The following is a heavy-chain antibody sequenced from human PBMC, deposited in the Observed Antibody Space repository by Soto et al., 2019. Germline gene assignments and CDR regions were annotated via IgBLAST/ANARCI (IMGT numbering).Heavy chain of an antibody. CDR1: GYTFISYG. D-gene: IGHD3-10*01. CDR2: ISAYNDYT. Sequence: QVQLVQSGAEVKKPGSSVKVSCKASGYTFISYGISWVRQAPGQGLEWMGWISAYNDYTNYAQKLQGRVTMTTDTSTRIADLELRSLRSDDTAVYYCAGEGYYSGAGSYSPPRYYGMDVWGQGTTVTVSS. CDR3: AGEGYYSGAGSYSPPRYYGMDV. J-gene: IGHJ6*02. V-gene: IGHV1-18*01.